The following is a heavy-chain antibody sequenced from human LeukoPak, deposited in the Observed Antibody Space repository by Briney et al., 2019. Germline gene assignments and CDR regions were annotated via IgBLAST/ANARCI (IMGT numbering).Heavy chain of an antibody. CDR1: GYTFTGYY. Sequence: ASVKVSCKASGYTFTGYYMHWVRQAPGQGLEWMGWINPNSGGTNYAQKFQGRVTMTRDTSISTAYMELSRLRSDDTAVYYCARGGMTEGTITMVRGVIPRPLYYFDYWGQGTLVTVSS. J-gene: IGHJ4*02. CDR3: ARGGMTEGTITMVRGVIPRPLYYFDY. V-gene: IGHV1-2*02. CDR2: INPNSGGT. D-gene: IGHD3-10*01.